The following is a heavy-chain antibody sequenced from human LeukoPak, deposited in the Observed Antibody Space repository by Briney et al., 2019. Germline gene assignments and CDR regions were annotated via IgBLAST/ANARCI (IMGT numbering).Heavy chain of an antibody. CDR3: ARDGGGYCSSTSCYNEGCYYYYGMAA. CDR1: GFTFSSYS. D-gene: IGHD2-2*02. Sequence: GRSLRLSCVASGFTFSSYSMNWVRQAPGKGREWVSSISSSSSYIYYADSVKGRFTISRDNAKNSLYLQISGLRAEDTAVYYCARDGGGYCSSTSCYNEGCYYYYGMAAWGQGTTVT. V-gene: IGHV3-21*01. J-gene: IGHJ6*01. CDR2: ISSSSSYI.